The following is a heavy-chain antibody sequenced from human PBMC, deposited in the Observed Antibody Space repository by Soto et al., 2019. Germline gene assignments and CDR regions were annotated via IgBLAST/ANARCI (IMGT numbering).Heavy chain of an antibody. D-gene: IGHD3-10*01. J-gene: IGHJ3*02. CDR2: ISGSAGST. V-gene: IGHV3-23*01. CDR1: GFIFSTYD. Sequence: EVQLLESGGGLVQPGGSLRLSCAASGFIFSTYDMSWVRQAPGKGLEWVSTISGSAGSTKYADSVKVRFTISRDNSKNTLYWQMNSLRAGDTAVLYCAKDGGVRGLNDAFDIWGQGTMVTVAS. CDR3: AKDGGVRGLNDAFDI.